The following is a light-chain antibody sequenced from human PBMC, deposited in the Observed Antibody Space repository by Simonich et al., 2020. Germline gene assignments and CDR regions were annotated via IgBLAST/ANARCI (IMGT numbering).Light chain of an antibody. CDR3: QQYNNWPL. J-gene: IGKJ3*01. CDR2: GAS. Sequence: EIVMTQSPATLSVSPGERATLYCRASQSVSSNLAWYQQKPGQAPRLLIYGASTRATVIPARFSGSGSGTEFTLTISSMQSEDFAVYYCQQYNNWPLFGPGTKVDIK. CDR1: QSVSSN. V-gene: IGKV3-15*01.